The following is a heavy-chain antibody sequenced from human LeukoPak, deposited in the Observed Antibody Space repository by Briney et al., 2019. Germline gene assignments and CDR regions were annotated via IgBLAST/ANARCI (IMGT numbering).Heavy chain of an antibody. V-gene: IGHV3-23*01. D-gene: IGHD2-15*01. Sequence: PGGSLRLSCAASGFTSSSYAMSWVRQAPGKGLERVSVISGSGGSTHYADAVKGRFTVSRDNAKNSLLLQMNSLRAEDTALYYCARGYSRAAFDIWGQGTMVTVSS. CDR3: ARGYSRAAFDI. J-gene: IGHJ3*02. CDR1: GFTSSSYA. CDR2: ISGSGGST.